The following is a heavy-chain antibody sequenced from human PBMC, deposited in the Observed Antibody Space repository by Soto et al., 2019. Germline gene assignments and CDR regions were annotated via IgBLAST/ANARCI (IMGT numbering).Heavy chain of an antibody. V-gene: IGHV4-30-4*01. Sequence: QVQLQESGPGLVKPSQTLSLTCTVSGGSISSVDYYWRWIRQPPGTGLEWIGYIYYSGSTYYNPSLNRRVTLSVDSSRNQCSLKLRSVTAADAAVYDLARSLRVDYGGTHAHDGMDVWGKGTTVTVSS. CDR2: IYYSGST. CDR1: GGSISSVDYY. D-gene: IGHD4-17*01. CDR3: ARSLRVDYGGTHAHDGMDV. J-gene: IGHJ6*04.